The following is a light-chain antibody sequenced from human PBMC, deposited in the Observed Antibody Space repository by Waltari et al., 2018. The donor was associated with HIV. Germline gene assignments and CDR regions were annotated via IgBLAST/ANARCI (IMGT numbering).Light chain of an antibody. V-gene: IGLV1-44*01. CDR2: IDD. CDR3: AVWDDSLFGYV. Sequence: QSVLTQPPSASGTLGQRVTALCSASRSNIGNNTVSWYQQLPGTAPKLLIHIDDQRPSGVPGRFSGSKSGTSASLAISGLQSEVEADYYCAVWDDSLFGYVFGTGTKVAVL. J-gene: IGLJ1*01. CDR1: RSNIGNNT.